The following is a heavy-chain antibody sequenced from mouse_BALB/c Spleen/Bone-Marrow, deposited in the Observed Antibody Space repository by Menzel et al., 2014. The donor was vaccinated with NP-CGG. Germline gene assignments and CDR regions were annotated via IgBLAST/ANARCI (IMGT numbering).Heavy chain of an antibody. CDR1: GYTFTSYW. Sequence: VQLQQSGAELVRPGASVKLSCKASGYTFTSYWINWVKQRPGQGLEWIGNIYPSDSYTNYNQKFKDKATLTVDESSTTAYMQLSRPASEDSAVYYCTRGGSSPYYFDYWGQGSTLTVSS. J-gene: IGHJ2*01. D-gene: IGHD1-1*01. CDR2: IYPSDSYT. V-gene: IGHV1-69*02. CDR3: TRGGSSPYYFDY.